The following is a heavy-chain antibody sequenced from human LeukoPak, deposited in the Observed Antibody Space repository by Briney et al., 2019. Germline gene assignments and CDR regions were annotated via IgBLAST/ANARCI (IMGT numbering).Heavy chain of an antibody. CDR1: GGSISTYY. Sequence: SETLSLSCSVSGGSISTYYWSWIRQPAGKGLEWIGRIYTSGSTNYNPSLKSRVTISVDTSKNQFSLKLSSVTAADTAVYYCARATGIAAAADYWGQGTLVTVSS. V-gene: IGHV4-4*07. J-gene: IGHJ4*02. CDR3: ARATGIAAAADY. CDR2: IYTSGST. D-gene: IGHD6-13*01.